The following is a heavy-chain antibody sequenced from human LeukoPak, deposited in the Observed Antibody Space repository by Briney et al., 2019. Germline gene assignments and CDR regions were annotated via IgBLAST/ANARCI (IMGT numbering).Heavy chain of an antibody. CDR1: GGTFSSYA. V-gene: IGHV1-69*13. Sequence: ASVKVSCKASGGTFSSYAISWVRQAPGQGLEWMGGIIPIFGTANYAQKFQGRVTITADESTSTAYMELSSLRSEDTAAYYCARQGSSWSLPSYYYYGMDVWGQGTTVTVSS. D-gene: IGHD6-13*01. CDR2: IIPIFGTA. J-gene: IGHJ6*02. CDR3: ARQGSSWSLPSYYYYGMDV.